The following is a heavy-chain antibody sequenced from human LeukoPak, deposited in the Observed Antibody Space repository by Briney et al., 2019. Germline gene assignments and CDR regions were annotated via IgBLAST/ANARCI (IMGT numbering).Heavy chain of an antibody. V-gene: IGHV4-4*07. D-gene: IGHD6-6*01. J-gene: IGHJ5*02. CDR2: IYTSGST. CDR3: ARDGLEYSFQDP. CDR1: GGSISSYY. Sequence: PSETLSLTCTVSGGSISSYYWSWIRQPAGKGLEWIGSIYTSGSTNYNLSLKSRVTMSVDTSRNQFSLKLSSVTAADTAVYYCARDGLEYSFQDPWGQGTLVTVSS.